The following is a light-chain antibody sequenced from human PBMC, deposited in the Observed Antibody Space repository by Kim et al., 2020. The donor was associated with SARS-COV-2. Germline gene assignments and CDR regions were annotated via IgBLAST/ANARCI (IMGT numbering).Light chain of an antibody. CDR1: SGYSNYK. Sequence: CTLSSGYSNYKVDWYQQRPGKGPRFVMRVGTGGIVGSKGDGIPDRFSVLGSGLNRYLTIKNIQEEDESDYHCGADHGSGSNFVRVFGGGTQLTVL. J-gene: IGLJ3*02. CDR3: GADHGSGSNFVRV. V-gene: IGLV9-49*01. CDR2: VGTGGIVG.